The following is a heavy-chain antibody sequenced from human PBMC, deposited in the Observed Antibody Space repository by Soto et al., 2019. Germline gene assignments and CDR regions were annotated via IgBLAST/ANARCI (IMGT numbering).Heavy chain of an antibody. J-gene: IGHJ4*02. CDR1: GFTFTRYS. CDR2: ISSTTNYI. V-gene: IGHV3-21*06. CDR3: ARESEDLTSNFDY. Sequence: TGGSLRLSCAASGFTFTRYSMNWVRQAPGRGLEWVSSISSTTNYIYYGDSMKGRFTISRDNAKNSLYLEMNSLRAEDTAVYYCARESEDLTSNFDYWGQGTLVTVSS.